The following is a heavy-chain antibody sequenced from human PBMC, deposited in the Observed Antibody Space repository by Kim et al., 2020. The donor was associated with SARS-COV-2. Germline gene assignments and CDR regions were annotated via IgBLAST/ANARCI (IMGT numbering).Heavy chain of an antibody. J-gene: IGHJ4*02. CDR2: INTYTGNP. CDR3: ARESPSADGYNLDY. V-gene: IGHV7-4-1*02. CDR1: GYKFKSYV. Sequence: ASVKVSCKSSGYKFKSYVLNWVRQAPGQGLEWLGWINTYTGNPIYVPAFIGRFVFSLDSSVSTAYLQINSLSAADTAVYYCARESPSADGYNLDYWGQGTLVTVSS. D-gene: IGHD5-12*01.